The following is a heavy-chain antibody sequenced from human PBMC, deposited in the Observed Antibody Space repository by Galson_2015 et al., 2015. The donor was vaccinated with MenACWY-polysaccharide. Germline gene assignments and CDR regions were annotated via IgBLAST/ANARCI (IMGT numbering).Heavy chain of an antibody. D-gene: IGHD3-22*01. J-gene: IGHJ3*02. V-gene: IGHV3-23*01. CDR3: AKGSLASSSGYNAFDI. CDR1: GFTFSSYA. CDR2: ISGSGGST. Sequence: SLRLSCAASGFTFSSYAMSWVRQAPGKGLEWVSAISGSGGSTYYADSVKGRFTISRDNSKNTLYLQMNSLRAEDTAVYYCAKGSLASSSGYNAFDIWGQGTMVTVSS.